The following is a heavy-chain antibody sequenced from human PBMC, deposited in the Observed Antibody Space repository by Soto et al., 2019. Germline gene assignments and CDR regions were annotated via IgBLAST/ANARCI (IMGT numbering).Heavy chain of an antibody. CDR1: GFTFTSYA. V-gene: IGHV3-13*05. CDR3: ARATKAMYSSGCGPYYYYYGMDV. J-gene: IGHJ6*02. D-gene: IGHD6-19*01. Sequence: GGSLRLSCAASGFTFTSYALSWVRQAPGKGLEWVSAIGTAGAPYYPGSVKGRFTISRENAKNSLYLQMNSLRAGDTAVYYCARATKAMYSSGCGPYYYYYGMDVWGQGTTVPVSS. CDR2: IGTAGAP.